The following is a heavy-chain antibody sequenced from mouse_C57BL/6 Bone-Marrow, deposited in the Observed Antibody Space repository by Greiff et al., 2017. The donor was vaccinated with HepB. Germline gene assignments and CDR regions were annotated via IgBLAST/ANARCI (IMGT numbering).Heavy chain of an antibody. CDR3: ARRPLHYYGSSYRYFDY. D-gene: IGHD1-1*01. V-gene: IGHV1-42*01. Sequence: EVQLVESGPELVKPGASVKISCKASGYSFTGYYMNWVKQSPEKSLEWIGEINPSTGGTTYNQKFKAKATLTVDKSSSTAYMQLKSLTSEDSAVYYCARRPLHYYGSSYRYFDYWGQGTTLTVSS. J-gene: IGHJ2*01. CDR1: GYSFTGYY. CDR2: INPSTGGT.